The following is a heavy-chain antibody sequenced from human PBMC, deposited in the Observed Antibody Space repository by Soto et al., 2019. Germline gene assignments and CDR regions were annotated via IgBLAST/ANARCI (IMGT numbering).Heavy chain of an antibody. Sequence: ASVKVSCKASGYTFNGYYMHWVRQAPGQGLEWMGWIKPNSDVTNYAQKFQGRVTMTRDTSISTAYMELSSLRSDDTAVYYCARGGTVVTGRVQDAFDIWGQGTMVTVSS. J-gene: IGHJ3*02. CDR1: GYTFNGYY. CDR2: IKPNSDVT. D-gene: IGHD2-21*02. V-gene: IGHV1-2*02. CDR3: ARGGTVVTGRVQDAFDI.